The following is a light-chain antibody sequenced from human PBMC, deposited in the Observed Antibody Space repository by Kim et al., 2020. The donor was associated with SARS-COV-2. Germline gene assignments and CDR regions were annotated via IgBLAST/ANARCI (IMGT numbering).Light chain of an antibody. J-gene: IGKJ2*01. CDR1: QGISSY. V-gene: IGKV1-8*01. CDR2: AAS. Sequence: AIRITQSPSSLSASTGDRVTITCRASQGISSYLAWYQQKPGKAPKLLIYAASTLQSGVPSRFSGSGSGTDFTLTISCLQSEDFATYYCQQYYSYPVFGQGTKLEI. CDR3: QQYYSYPV.